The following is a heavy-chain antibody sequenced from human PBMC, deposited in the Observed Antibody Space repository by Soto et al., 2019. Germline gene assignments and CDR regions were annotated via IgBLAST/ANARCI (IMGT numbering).Heavy chain of an antibody. CDR3: AKGXXXXXXEYFQH. V-gene: IGHV3-30*18. J-gene: IGHJ1*01. CDR1: GFTFSSYG. Sequence: QVQLVESGGGVVQPGRSLRLSCAASGFTFSSYGMHWVRQAPGKGLEWVVVISYDGSNKYYADSVKGRFTISRDNSKNTLYLQMNSLRAEDTAVYYXAKGXXXXXXEYFQHWGQGTLVTVSS. CDR2: ISYDGSNK.